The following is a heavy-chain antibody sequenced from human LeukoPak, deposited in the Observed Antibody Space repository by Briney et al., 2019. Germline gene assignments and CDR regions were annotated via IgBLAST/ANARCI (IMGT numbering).Heavy chain of an antibody. CDR1: GFTFSSYE. Sequence: GGSLRLSCAASGFTFSSYEMNWVRQAPGKGLEWVSSISSSSSYIYYADSVKGRFTISRDNAKNSLYLQMNSLRAEDTAVYYCARDGLLGPTLEVYFDYWGQGTLVTVSS. V-gene: IGHV3-21*01. CDR2: ISSSSSYI. D-gene: IGHD2/OR15-2a*01. J-gene: IGHJ4*02. CDR3: ARDGLLGPTLEVYFDY.